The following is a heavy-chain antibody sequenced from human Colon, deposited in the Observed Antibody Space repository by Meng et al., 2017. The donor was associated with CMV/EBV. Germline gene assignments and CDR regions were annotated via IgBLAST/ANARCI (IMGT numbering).Heavy chain of an antibody. CDR3: ARDGYSSGYYFDY. D-gene: IGHD3-22*01. J-gene: IGHJ4*02. CDR1: VGSITSTHW. Sequence: CVVSVGSITSTHWWHWVRQSPVKGLEWIGEISHSGNTNYNPSLKSRLIMSVDKTKNQFSLRLSSVTAADTAIYYCARDGYSSGYYFDYWGPGTLVTVSS. CDR2: ISHSGNT. V-gene: IGHV4-4*02.